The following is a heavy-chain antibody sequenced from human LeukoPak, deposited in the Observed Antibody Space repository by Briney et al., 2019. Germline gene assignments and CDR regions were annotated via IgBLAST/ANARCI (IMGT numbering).Heavy chain of an antibody. CDR2: INHSGST. CDR1: GGSFSGYY. Sequence: PSETLSLTCAVYGGSFSGYYWSWIRQPPGKGLEWIGEINHSGSTNYNPSLKSRVTISVDTSKNQFSLKLSSVTAADTAVYYCARDYLAVAPRRGAFDIWGQGTMVTVSS. CDR3: ARDYLAVAPRRGAFDI. D-gene: IGHD6-19*01. J-gene: IGHJ3*02. V-gene: IGHV4-34*01.